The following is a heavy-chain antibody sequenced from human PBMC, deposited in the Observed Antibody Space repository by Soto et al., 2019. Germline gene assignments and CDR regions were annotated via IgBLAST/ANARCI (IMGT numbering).Heavy chain of an antibody. CDR1: GFTFSDY. J-gene: IGHJ4*02. D-gene: IGHD4-17*01. CDR2: ISSSGSTI. Sequence: GGSLRLSCAASGFTFSDYMSWIRQAPGKGLEWVSYISSSGSTIYYADSVKGRFTISRDNAKNSLYLQMNSLRAEDTAVYYCARDTVVFDYWGQGXLVTVYS. V-gene: IGHV3-11*01. CDR3: ARDTVVFDY.